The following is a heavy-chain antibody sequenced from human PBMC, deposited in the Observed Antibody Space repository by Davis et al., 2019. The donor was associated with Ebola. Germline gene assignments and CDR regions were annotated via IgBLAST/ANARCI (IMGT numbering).Heavy chain of an antibody. CDR2: ISSNGGST. D-gene: IGHD3-10*01. J-gene: IGHJ6*02. CDR3: ARAGLQGLWFRELLHPVGYYYGMDV. CDR1: GFTFSSYA. V-gene: IGHV3-64*04. Sequence: PGGSLRLSCSASGFTFSSYAMHWVRQAPGKGLEYVSAISSNGGSTYYADSVKGRFTISRDNAKNSLYLQMNSLRDEDTAVYYCARAGLQGLWFRELLHPVGYYYGMDVWGQGTTVTVSS.